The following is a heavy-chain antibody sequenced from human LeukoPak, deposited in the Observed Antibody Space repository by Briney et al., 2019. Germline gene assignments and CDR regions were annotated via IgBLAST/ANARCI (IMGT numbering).Heavy chain of an antibody. Sequence: DSVKGRFTISRDNAKNSLYLQMNSLRAEDTAVYYCARRWSSSLNHYFDYWGQGTLVTVSS. CDR3: ARRWSSSLNHYFDY. D-gene: IGHD6-13*01. J-gene: IGHJ4*02. V-gene: IGHV3-7*01.